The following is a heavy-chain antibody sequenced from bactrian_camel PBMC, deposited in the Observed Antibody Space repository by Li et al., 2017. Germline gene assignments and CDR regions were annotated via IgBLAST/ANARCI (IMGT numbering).Heavy chain of an antibody. CDR2: IHAYTGMT. Sequence: HVQLVESGGGSAQAGGSLRLSCAVSGYTGSIGSTYFLAWFRQAPGKEREGVASIHAYTGMTAYAESVKGRFTISRDNDKNTVFLQMDSLKPEDTAMYYCGADYPGFHRPEGCDLDFPYKGQGTQVTVS. V-gene: IGHV3S1*01. CDR1: GYTGSIGSTYF. J-gene: IGHJ4*01. D-gene: IGHD5*01.